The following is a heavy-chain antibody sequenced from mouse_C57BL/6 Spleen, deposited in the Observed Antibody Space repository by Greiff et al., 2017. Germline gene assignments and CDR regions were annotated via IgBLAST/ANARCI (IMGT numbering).Heavy chain of an antibody. J-gene: IGHJ1*03. D-gene: IGHD1-1*01. CDR1: GFTFSDYG. CDR2: ISSGSSTI. Sequence: DVMLVESGGGLVKPGGSLKLSCAASGFTFSDYGMHWVRQAPEKGLEWVAYISSGSSTIYYADTVKGRFTISRDNAKNTLFLQMTSLRSEDTAMYYCAREGIYYYGSSLWYFDVWGTGTTVTVSS. CDR3: AREGIYYYGSSLWYFDV. V-gene: IGHV5-17*01.